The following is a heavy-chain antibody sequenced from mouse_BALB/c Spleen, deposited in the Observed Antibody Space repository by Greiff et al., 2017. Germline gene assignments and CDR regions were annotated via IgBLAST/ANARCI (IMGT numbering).Heavy chain of an antibody. J-gene: IGHJ4*01. V-gene: IGHV14-3*02. CDR3: ARGGRIYYGNYLYATDY. CDR1: GFNIKDTY. Sequence: EVQLQQSGAELVKPGASVKLSCTASGFNIKDTYMHWVKQRPEQGLEWIGRIDPANGNTKYDPKFQGKATITADTSSNTAYLQLSSLTSEDTAVYYCARGGRIYYGNYLYATDYWGQGTSVTVSS. D-gene: IGHD2-1*01. CDR2: IDPANGNT.